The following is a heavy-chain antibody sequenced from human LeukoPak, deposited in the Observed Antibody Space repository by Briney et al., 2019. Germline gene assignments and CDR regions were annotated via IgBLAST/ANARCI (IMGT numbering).Heavy chain of an antibody. CDR2: MNPNSGNT. CDR1: GYTFTSYD. J-gene: IGHJ4*02. D-gene: IGHD6-6*01. V-gene: IGHV1-8*01. CDR3: ARGLGGQLVRDY. Sequence: ASVKVSCKASGYTFTSYDINWVRQAAGQGLEWMGWMNPNSGNTGYAQKFQGRVTMARNTSIRTAYMELSSLRSEDTAVYYCARGLGGQLVRDYWGQGTLVTVSS.